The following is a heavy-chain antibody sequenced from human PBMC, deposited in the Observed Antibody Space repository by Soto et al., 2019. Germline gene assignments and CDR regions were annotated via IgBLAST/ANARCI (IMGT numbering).Heavy chain of an antibody. D-gene: IGHD3-10*01. CDR3: SREITYGGGSFSLGL. J-gene: IGHJ4*02. V-gene: IGHV1-2*05. CDR1: GYFFTSHY. CDR2: INPNNGDT. Sequence: QVQLVQSGAEVEKPGASVKVSCKTSGYFFTSHYIHWVRLAPGRGLEWMGRINPNNGDTNSPQKFQGRVTMTSDTSISTAYMEMSGLRSDDTDLYYCSREITYGGGSFSLGLWGQGTLVTVSS.